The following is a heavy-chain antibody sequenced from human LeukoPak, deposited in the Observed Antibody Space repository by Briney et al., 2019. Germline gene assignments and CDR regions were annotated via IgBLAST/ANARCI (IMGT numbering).Heavy chain of an antibody. CDR2: IKQDGSER. Sequence: GGCLRLSCAASGFTLSSDWIGWVRQAPGKGLGWVANIKQDGSERYYVDSVRGRFTISRDNAKNSQYLEMNSLRAEDAAVYYCARDLTNEYSSGWYAYYFDYWGQGPLVTVSS. V-gene: IGHV3-7*01. J-gene: IGHJ4*02. CDR3: ARDLTNEYSSGWYAYYFDY. CDR1: GFTLSSDW. D-gene: IGHD6-19*01.